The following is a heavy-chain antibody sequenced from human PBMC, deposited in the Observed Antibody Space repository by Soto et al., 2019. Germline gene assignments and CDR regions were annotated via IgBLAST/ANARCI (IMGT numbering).Heavy chain of an antibody. CDR2: INAGNGNT. J-gene: IGHJ4*02. V-gene: IGHV1-3*01. Sequence: QVQLVQSGAVVKKPGASVKVSCKASGYTFTSYAMHWVRQAPGQRLEWMGWINAGNGNTKYSQKFQGRVTITRDRSASTAYMELSSLRSEDTAVYYCARGPNPYYFDYWGQGTLVTVSS. CDR1: GYTFTSYA. CDR3: ARGPNPYYFDY.